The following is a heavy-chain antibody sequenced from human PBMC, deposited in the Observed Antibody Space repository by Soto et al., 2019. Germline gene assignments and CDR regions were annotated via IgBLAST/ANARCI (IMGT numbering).Heavy chain of an antibody. Sequence: SETLSLTCAVYGGSFSGYYWSWIRQPPGKGLEWIGEINHSGSTNYNPSLKSRVTISVDTSKNQFSLKLSSVTAADTAVYYCATVRGYRYGYGWFDPRGQGTLVTVSS. V-gene: IGHV4-34*01. D-gene: IGHD5-18*01. CDR1: GGSFSGYY. CDR2: INHSGST. J-gene: IGHJ5*02. CDR3: ATVRGYRYGYGWFDP.